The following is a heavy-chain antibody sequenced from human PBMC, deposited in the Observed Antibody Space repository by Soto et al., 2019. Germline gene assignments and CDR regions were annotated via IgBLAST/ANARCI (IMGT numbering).Heavy chain of an antibody. CDR2: ISGSGGST. V-gene: IGHV3-23*01. D-gene: IGHD3-10*01. Sequence: EVQLLESGGGLVQPGGSLRLSCAASGFTFSSYAMSWVRQAPGKGLEWVSAISGSGGSTYYADSVKGRFTISRDNSKNTLYLQMNSLRAEDTAVYYCAKDGYYCSGSYYGSSYNLFDPWGQGTLVTVSS. CDR1: GFTFSSYA. J-gene: IGHJ5*02. CDR3: AKDGYYCSGSYYGSSYNLFDP.